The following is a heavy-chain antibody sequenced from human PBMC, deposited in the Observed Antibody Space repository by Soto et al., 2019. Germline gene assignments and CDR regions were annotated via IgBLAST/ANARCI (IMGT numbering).Heavy chain of an antibody. CDR2: IYYSGST. V-gene: IGHV4-59*01. J-gene: IGHJ4*02. CDR1: GGSISSYY. CDR3: ARGEYSSSFDY. Sequence: SETLSLTCTVSGGSISSYYWSWIRQPPGKGLEWIGYIYYSGSTNYNPSLKSRVTISVDTSKNQFSLKLSSVTAADTAVYYCARGEYSSSFDYWGQGTLVTVSS. D-gene: IGHD6-6*01.